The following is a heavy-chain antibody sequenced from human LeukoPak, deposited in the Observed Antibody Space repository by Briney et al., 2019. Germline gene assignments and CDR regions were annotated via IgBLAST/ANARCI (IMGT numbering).Heavy chain of an antibody. J-gene: IGHJ3*02. CDR1: GFTFSSYE. CDR2: ISSSGSTI. CDR3: AKDIGIQLWLFSAFDI. Sequence: PGGSLRLACAASGFTFSSYEMNWVRQAPGKGLEWVSYISSSGSTIYYADSVKGRFTISRDNAKNSLYLQMNSLRAEDTALYYCAKDIGIQLWLFSAFDIWGQGTMVTVSS. D-gene: IGHD5-18*01. V-gene: IGHV3-48*03.